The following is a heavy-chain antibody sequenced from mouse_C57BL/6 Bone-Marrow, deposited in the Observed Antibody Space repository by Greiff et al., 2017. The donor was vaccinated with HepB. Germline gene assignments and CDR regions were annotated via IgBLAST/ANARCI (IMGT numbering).Heavy chain of an antibody. V-gene: IGHV1-4*01. CDR3: AFYEYDYFDY. J-gene: IGHJ2*01. CDR1: GYTFTSYT. Sequence: QVQLQQSGAELARPGASVKMSCKASGYTFTSYTMHWVKQRPGQGLEWIGYINPSSGYTKYNQKFKDKATLTADKSSSTAYMQLCSLTSEDSAVYYCAFYEYDYFDYWGQGTTLTVSS. CDR2: INPSSGYT. D-gene: IGHD2-4*01.